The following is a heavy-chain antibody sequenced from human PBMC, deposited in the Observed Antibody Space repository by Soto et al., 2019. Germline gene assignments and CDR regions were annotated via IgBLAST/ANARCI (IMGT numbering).Heavy chain of an antibody. Sequence: SETLSLTCAVSGGSISSSNWWSWVRQPPGKGLEWIGEIYHSGSTNYNPSLKSRVTISVDKSKNQFSLKLSSVTAADTAVYYCAKDQGSSWNEIPYWGQGTLVTVS. CDR1: GGSISSSNW. CDR2: IYHSGST. D-gene: IGHD6-13*01. CDR3: AKDQGSSWNEIPY. V-gene: IGHV4-4*02. J-gene: IGHJ1*01.